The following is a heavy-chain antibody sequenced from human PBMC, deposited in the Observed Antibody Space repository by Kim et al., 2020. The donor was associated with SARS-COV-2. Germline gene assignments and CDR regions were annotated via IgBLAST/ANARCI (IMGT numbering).Heavy chain of an antibody. D-gene: IGHD2-15*01. Sequence: GGSLRLSCEASDFTFSRYAMRWVRQAPGKGLEWVAGIRGSGSSTFYADSVKGRFTISRDNSKNTLYLQMDSLRAEDTAVYYCAKPYGDNYYSWVDYWGQGTLVTVSS. CDR3: AKPYGDNYYSWVDY. CDR1: DFTFSRYA. CDR2: IRGSGSST. V-gene: IGHV3-23*01. J-gene: IGHJ4*02.